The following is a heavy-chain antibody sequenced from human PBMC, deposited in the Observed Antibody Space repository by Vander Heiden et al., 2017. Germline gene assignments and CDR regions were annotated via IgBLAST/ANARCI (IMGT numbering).Heavy chain of an antibody. J-gene: IGHJ4*02. CDR1: GFSFSTYG. CDR3: AKVFNGYVQSSHYFDQ. CDR2: ISYDGNNK. D-gene: IGHD2-8*01. Sequence: QVQLVESGGGVLQPGRSLRLSCAASGFSFSTYGMHWVRQAPGKGLEWVAVISYDGNNKYYADSVKGRFTISRDNSDSTLYLQMNSLGVEDTAVYYCAKVFNGYVQSSHYFDQWGQGTLVTVSS. V-gene: IGHV3-30*18.